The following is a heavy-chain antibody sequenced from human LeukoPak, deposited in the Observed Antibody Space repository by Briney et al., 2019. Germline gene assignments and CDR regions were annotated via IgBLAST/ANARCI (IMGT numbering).Heavy chain of an antibody. CDR3: AKAKGNSSSWYVAY. CDR2: IRYDGSNK. Sequence: GGSLRLSCAASGFTFSSYGVHWVRQAPGKGLEWVAFIRYDGSNKYYADSVKGRFSISRDNSKNTLYLQMNSLRAEDTAVYYCAKAKGNSSSWYVAYWGQGTLVTVSS. D-gene: IGHD6-13*01. J-gene: IGHJ4*02. V-gene: IGHV3-30*02. CDR1: GFTFSSYG.